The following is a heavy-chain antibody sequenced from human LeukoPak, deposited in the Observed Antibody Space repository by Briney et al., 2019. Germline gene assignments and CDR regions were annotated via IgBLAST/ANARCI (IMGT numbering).Heavy chain of an antibody. D-gene: IGHD5-12*01. J-gene: IGHJ4*02. V-gene: IGHV3-23*01. CDR3: AKAPYGTVGYVPYFDY. CDR2: ISSSGDGT. Sequence: AGSLRLSCAASGFTFTSYVMSWVRQAPGKGLEWVSAISSSGDGTSYTDSVKGWFTISRDNSKNTLYLQMISLRAEDTAVYYCAKAPYGTVGYVPYFDYWGPGTLVTVSS. CDR1: GFTFTSYV.